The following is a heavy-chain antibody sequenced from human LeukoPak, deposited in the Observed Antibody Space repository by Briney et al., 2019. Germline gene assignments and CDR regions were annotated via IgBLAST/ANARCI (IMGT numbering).Heavy chain of an antibody. CDR1: GGSFSGYY. Sequence: PSETLSLICAVYGGSFSGYYWSWIRQPPGKGLEWIGEINHSGSTNYNPSLKSRVTISVDTSKNQFSLKLSSVTAADTAVYYCARFGGNSHARYWGQGTLVTVSS. V-gene: IGHV4-34*01. J-gene: IGHJ4*02. D-gene: IGHD4-23*01. CDR3: ARFGGNSHARY. CDR2: INHSGST.